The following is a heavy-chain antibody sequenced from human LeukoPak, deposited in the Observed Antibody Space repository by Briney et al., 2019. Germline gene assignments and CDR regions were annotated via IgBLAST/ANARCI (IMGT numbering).Heavy chain of an antibody. CDR2: INQDGSDK. CDR1: GFTFGSHW. CDR3: VRDPRSFHF. V-gene: IGHV3-7*01. Sequence: PGGSLRLSCAASGFTFGSHWMSWVRQAPGKGLEWVADINQDGSDKHYVDSVKGRFTISRDNAESSLYLQVNSLRAGDTAVCYCVRDPRSFHFWGQGTLVTVSS. J-gene: IGHJ1*01. D-gene: IGHD3-16*02.